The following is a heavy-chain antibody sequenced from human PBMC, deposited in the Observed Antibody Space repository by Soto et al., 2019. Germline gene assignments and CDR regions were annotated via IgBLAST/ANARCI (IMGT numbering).Heavy chain of an antibody. V-gene: IGHV3-21*01. J-gene: IGHJ3*02. D-gene: IGHD3-10*01. CDR1: GFTFSSYS. Sequence: TGGSLRLSCAASGFTFSSYSMNWVRQAPGKGLEWVSSISSSSSYIYYADSVKGRFTISRDNAKNSLYLQMNSLRAEDTAVYYCARVVLLPRDAFDIWGQGTMVTVSS. CDR3: ARVVLLPRDAFDI. CDR2: ISSSSSYI.